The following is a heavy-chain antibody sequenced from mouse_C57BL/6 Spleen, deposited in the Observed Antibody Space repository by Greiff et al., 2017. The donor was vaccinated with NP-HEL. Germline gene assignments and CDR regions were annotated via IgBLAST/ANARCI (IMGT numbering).Heavy chain of an antibody. J-gene: IGHJ3*01. D-gene: IGHD2-1*01. V-gene: IGHV5-17*01. CDR1: GFTFSDYG. CDR3: ARPRHLLLFAY. CDR2: ISSGSSTI. Sequence: EVKLMESGGGLVKPGGSLKLSCAASGFTFSDYGMHWVRQAPEKGLEWVAYISSGSSTIYYADTVKGRFTISRDNAKNTLFLQMTSLRSEDTAMFYCARPRHLLLFAYWGQGTLVTVSA.